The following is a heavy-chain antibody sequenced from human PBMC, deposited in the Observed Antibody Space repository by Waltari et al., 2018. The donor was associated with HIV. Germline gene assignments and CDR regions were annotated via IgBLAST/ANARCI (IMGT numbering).Heavy chain of an antibody. J-gene: IGHJ4*02. CDR1: GFTFSDYY. CDR3: ARTAPEMIVVPEGGED. D-gene: IGHD3-22*01. Sequence: QVQLVESGGDLVKPGGSLRLSCAASGFTFSDYYMSWIRQAPGKGLEWVSYISSSSSYTNYADSVKGRFTISRDNAKNSLYLQMNSLRAEDTAVYYCARTAPEMIVVPEGGEDWGQGTLVTVSS. CDR2: ISSSSSYT. V-gene: IGHV3-11*05.